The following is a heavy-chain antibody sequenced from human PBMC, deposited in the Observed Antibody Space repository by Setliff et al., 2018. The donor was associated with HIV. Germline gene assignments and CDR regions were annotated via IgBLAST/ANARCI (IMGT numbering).Heavy chain of an antibody. D-gene: IGHD1-1*01. Sequence: SETLSLTCAVSGGSITNADYYWSWLRQPPGKGLEWIGYIYYSGNTYYNPSLKSRVVISIDTSSNQFSLNLNSVTAADTAVYFCARDKHWNGPFDYWGQGKLVTVSS. V-gene: IGHV4-30-4*08. CDR1: GGSITNADYY. CDR2: IYYSGNT. J-gene: IGHJ4*02. CDR3: ARDKHWNGPFDY.